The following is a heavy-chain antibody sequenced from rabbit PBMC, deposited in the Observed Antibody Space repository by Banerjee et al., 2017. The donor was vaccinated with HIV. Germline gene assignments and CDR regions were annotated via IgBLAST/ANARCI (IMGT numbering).Heavy chain of an antibody. V-gene: IGHV1S45*01. Sequence: QEQLEESGGDLVKPGASLTLTCTASGFSFSSSYWICWVRQAPGKGLEWIACIYTGNSGASYYASWAKGRFTISKTSSTTVTLQMTSLTAADTATYFCARDLSYYYDMDLWGQGTLVTVS. CDR3: ARDLSYYYDMDL. CDR2: IYTGNSGAS. J-gene: IGHJ6*01. CDR1: GFSFSSSYW.